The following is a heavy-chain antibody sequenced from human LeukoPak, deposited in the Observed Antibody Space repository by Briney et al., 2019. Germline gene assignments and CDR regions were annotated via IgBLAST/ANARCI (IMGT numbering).Heavy chain of an antibody. CDR3: ARDYGSGGDAFDI. Sequence: GGSLRLSCAASGFTFSSYGVHCVRQAPGKGLEWVSVIYSGGSTYYADSVKGRFTISRDNPKNTLYLQMNSLRAEDTAVYYCARDYGSGGDAFDIWGQGTMVTVSS. CDR2: IYSGGST. J-gene: IGHJ3*02. CDR1: GFTFSSYG. V-gene: IGHV3-NL1*01. D-gene: IGHD1-26*01.